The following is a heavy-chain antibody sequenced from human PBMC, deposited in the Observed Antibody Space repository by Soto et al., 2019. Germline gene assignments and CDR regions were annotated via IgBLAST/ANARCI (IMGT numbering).Heavy chain of an antibody. J-gene: IGHJ4*02. Sequence: PGESLKISCKGSGYSFSGYWITWVGQKPGKGLEWMGRIDPSDSQTYYSPSLRGHVPIPATKSITTVFLQWSSLRASDTAMYYCARQIYDSDTGPNFQYYFDSWGQGTPVTVSS. CDR2: IDPSDSQT. V-gene: IGHV5-10-1*01. CDR1: GYSFSGYW. D-gene: IGHD3-22*01. CDR3: ARQIYDSDTGPNFQYYFDS.